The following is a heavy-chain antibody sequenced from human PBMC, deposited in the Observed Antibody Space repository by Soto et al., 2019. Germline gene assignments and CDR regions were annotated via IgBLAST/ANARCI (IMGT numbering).Heavy chain of an antibody. CDR3: VRRVSGNYDY. Sequence: EVQLAESWGGMVQPGGSLRLSCVASGFTFSSYDMHWVRQAPGKGLEYVSSISSNGGTTYYGNSVKGRFTISRDNSKNTLYLQIGSLRAEDMAVYYCVRRVSGNYDYWGQGTLVTVSS. J-gene: IGHJ4*02. CDR2: ISSNGGTT. CDR1: GFTFSSYD. V-gene: IGHV3-64*01. D-gene: IGHD1-7*01.